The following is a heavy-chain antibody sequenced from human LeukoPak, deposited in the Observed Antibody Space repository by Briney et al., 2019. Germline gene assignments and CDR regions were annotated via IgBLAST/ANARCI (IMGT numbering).Heavy chain of an antibody. Sequence: GGSLRLSCAASGFTFSSYSMNWVRQAPGKGLEWVSSISSSSSYIYYADSVKGRFTISRDNADNSVYLQMNSLRADDTAVYYCAKERPHGMDVWGQGTSVTVSS. CDR1: GFTFSSYS. CDR3: AKERPHGMDV. V-gene: IGHV3-21*01. CDR2: ISSSSSYI. J-gene: IGHJ6*02. D-gene: IGHD6-6*01.